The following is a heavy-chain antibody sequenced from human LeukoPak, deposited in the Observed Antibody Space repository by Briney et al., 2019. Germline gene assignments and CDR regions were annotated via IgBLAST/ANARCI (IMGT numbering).Heavy chain of an antibody. CDR3: ARVGATGATADN. J-gene: IGHJ4*02. D-gene: IGHD4/OR15-4a*01. V-gene: IGHV1-46*01. Sequence: ASVKVSCKASGYIFTTYYMHWLRRAPGQGPEWMGIINPRGGSTDYAQKFQGRVTMTSDTSTSTVYMELKSLTSEDTAVYFCARVGATGATADNWGQGTLVTVSS. CDR1: GYIFTTYY. CDR2: INPRGGST.